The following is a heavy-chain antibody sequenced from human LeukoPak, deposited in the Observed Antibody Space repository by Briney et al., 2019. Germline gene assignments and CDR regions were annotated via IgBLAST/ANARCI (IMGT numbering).Heavy chain of an antibody. J-gene: IGHJ3*01. CDR2: IIQDGSER. CDR3: AREGASTISHAFDV. Sequence: KWLEWVANIIQDGSERYYVGSVKGRFTISRDNAKNSLYLQINSLRAVDTAVYYCAREGASTISHAFDVWRQGTMVTVSS. V-gene: IGHV3-7*01. D-gene: IGHD3-16*01.